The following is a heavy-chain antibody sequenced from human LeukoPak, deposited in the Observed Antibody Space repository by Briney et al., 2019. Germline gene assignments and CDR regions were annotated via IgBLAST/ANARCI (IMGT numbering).Heavy chain of an antibody. CDR2: ISSSSSTI. J-gene: IGHJ4*02. CDR3: ARAKSLSSGWYSY. V-gene: IGHV3-48*04. Sequence: GGSLRLSCAASGFTFSSYSMNWVGQAPGKGLEWVSYISSSSSTIYYADSVKGRFTISRDNAKNSLYLQMNSLRAGDTAVYYCARAKSLSSGWYSYWGQGTLVTVSS. CDR1: GFTFSSYS. D-gene: IGHD6-19*01.